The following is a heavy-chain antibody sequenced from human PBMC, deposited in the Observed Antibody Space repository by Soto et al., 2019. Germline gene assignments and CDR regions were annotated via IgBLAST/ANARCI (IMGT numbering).Heavy chain of an antibody. CDR3: ARESDFDFWSSNYIDGMDV. CDR2: ITSNANRI. CDR1: GFTFNKYS. D-gene: IGHD3-3*01. V-gene: IGHV3-21*02. J-gene: IGHJ6*02. Sequence: EVQLVESGGGLVKPGGSLRLSCAASGFTFNKYSMNWVRQAPGKGLEWVSSITSNANRIYYADSVKGRFTISRDNAQKSVYLQMNSLRVGETAVYYCARESDFDFWSSNYIDGMDVWGQGTTVTVSS.